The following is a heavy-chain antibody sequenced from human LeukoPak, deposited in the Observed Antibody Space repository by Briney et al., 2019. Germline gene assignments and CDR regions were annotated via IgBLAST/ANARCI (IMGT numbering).Heavy chain of an antibody. J-gene: IGHJ4*02. CDR2: ISSSGSFI. Sequence: GGSLRLSCAASGFTFSSYSMTWVRQAPGKGLEWVSSISSSGSFIYYADSVKGRFTISRDNAKNSLYLQMGSLRADDTAIYYCARSFGGVISYFDYWGQGTLVTVSS. V-gene: IGHV3-21*01. D-gene: IGHD3-16*02. CDR3: ARSFGGVISYFDY. CDR1: GFTFSSYS.